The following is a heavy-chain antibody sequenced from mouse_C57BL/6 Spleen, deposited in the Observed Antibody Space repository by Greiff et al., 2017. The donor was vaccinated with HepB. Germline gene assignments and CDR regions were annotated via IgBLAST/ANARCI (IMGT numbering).Heavy chain of an antibody. CDR1: GFTFSSYA. J-gene: IGHJ4*01. CDR3: TRNMEVTTDYAMDY. Sequence: EVKVVESGEGLVKPGGSLKLSCAASGFTFSSYAMSWVRQTPEKRLEWVAYISSGGDYIYYADTVKGRFTISRDNARNTLYLQMSSLKSEDTAMYYCTRNMEVTTDYAMDYWGQGTSVTVSS. CDR2: ISSGGDYI. V-gene: IGHV5-9-1*02. D-gene: IGHD2-2*01.